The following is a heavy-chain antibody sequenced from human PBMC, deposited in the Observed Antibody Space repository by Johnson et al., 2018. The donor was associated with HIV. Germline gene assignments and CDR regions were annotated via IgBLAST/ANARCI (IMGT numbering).Heavy chain of an antibody. CDR2: IYSGGGT. J-gene: IGHJ3*02. CDR3: ASGWGIAASDAFDI. CDR1: GFTVSSNY. V-gene: IGHV3-66*02. D-gene: IGHD6-13*01. Sequence: VQLVESGGGLVQPGGSLRLSCAASGFTVSSNYMSWVRQAPGMGLQWVAGIYSGGGTQYADSVKGRFTISRDNSKNTLYLQMNSLRAEDTAVYYCASGWGIAASDAFDIWGQGTMVIVSS.